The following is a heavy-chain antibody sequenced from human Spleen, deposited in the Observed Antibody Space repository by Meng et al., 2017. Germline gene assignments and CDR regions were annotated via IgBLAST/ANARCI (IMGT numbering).Heavy chain of an antibody. CDR3: GKRISGWYYMDY. V-gene: IGHV3-23*04. J-gene: IGHJ4*02. Sequence: VQLVESGGGVVQPGRSLRLFCAASGFTVSSNYMSWVRQTPGKGLEWVSAITGGDGVTYYADSVKGRFTISRDNSKNTLYLQMNSLRAEDTAVYYCGKRISGWYYMDYWGRGTLVTVSS. CDR1: GFTVSSNY. CDR2: ITGGDGVT. D-gene: IGHD6-19*01.